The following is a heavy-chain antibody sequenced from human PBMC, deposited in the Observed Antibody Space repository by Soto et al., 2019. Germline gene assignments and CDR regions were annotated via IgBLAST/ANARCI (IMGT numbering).Heavy chain of an antibody. CDR2: IYYSGST. CDR3: ATHGGGAIWFGESRAFDI. Sequence: SETLSLTCTVSGGSISSSSYYWGWIRQPPGKGLEWIGSIYYSGSTYYNPSPKSRVTISVDTSKNQFSLKLSSVTAADTAVYYCATHGGGAIWFGESRAFDIWGQGTMVTVSS. CDR1: GGSISSSSYY. J-gene: IGHJ3*02. D-gene: IGHD3-10*01. V-gene: IGHV4-39*01.